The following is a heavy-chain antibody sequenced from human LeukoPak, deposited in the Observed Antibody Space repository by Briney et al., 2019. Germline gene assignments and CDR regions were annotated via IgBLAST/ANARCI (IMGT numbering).Heavy chain of an antibody. D-gene: IGHD5/OR15-5a*01. CDR2: IQYDGSET. CDR3: AVSFDY. CDR1: GFRFSNYW. V-gene: IGHV3-7*01. Sequence: GGSLRLSCATSGFRFSNYWMSWVRQAPGEGLEWVASIQYDGSETYYVDSVRGRFTISRDNAQNSLNLQLSSLRAEDTAVYYCAVSFDYWGQGTLVTVSS. J-gene: IGHJ4*02.